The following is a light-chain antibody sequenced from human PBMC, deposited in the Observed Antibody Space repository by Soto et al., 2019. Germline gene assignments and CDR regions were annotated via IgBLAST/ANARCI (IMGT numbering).Light chain of an antibody. CDR1: SRVVGAYKY. CDR2: EVS. J-gene: IGLJ3*02. V-gene: IGLV2-8*01. CDR3: PSYAGRNIWV. Sequence: QSALTHPPSASGSPGQSVTIACTGTSRVVGAYKYVSWYQPYQGKAPQLMIYEVSKRPSGGPDRFSGSKSVNTASLTVSGLKYEDEADYYCPSYAGRNIWVFGGGTKLTAL.